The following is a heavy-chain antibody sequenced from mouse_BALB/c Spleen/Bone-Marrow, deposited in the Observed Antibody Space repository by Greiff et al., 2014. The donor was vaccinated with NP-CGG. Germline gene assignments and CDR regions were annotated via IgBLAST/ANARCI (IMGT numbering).Heavy chain of an antibody. CDR2: IDPCESHT. J-gene: IGHJ2*01. Sequence: QVQLQQSGAELVKPGASVKLSCKASGYTFTSYWMHWVKQRPGQGLEWIGMIDPCESHTKYNEKFKNKATLTVDKSSSTAYMQLSSLTSEDSAVYYCAGPFDYWGQGTTLTVSS. CDR3: AGPFDY. V-gene: IGHV1S81*02. CDR1: GYTFTSYW.